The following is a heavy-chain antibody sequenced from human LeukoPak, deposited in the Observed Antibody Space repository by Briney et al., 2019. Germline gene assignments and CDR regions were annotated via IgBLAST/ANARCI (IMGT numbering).Heavy chain of an antibody. Sequence: GGSLRLSCAASGFTFSSYGMHWVRQAPGKGLEWVAFIRYDGSNKYYADSAKGRFTISRDNSKNTLYLQMNSLRAEDTAVYYCAKSVTTMVRGYFDYWGQGTLVTVSS. V-gene: IGHV3-30*02. D-gene: IGHD3-10*01. CDR2: IRYDGSNK. CDR1: GFTFSSYG. J-gene: IGHJ4*02. CDR3: AKSVTTMVRGYFDY.